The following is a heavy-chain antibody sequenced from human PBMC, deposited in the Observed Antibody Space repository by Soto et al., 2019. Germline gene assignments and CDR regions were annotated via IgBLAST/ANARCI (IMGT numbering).Heavy chain of an antibody. J-gene: IGHJ6*02. CDR3: ARDIVVVVAATSDYGMDV. CDR1: GFTFSSYG. D-gene: IGHD2-15*01. V-gene: IGHV3-33*01. Sequence: GGSLRLSCAASGFTFSSYGMHWVRQAPGKGLEWVAVIWYDGSNKYYADSVKGRFTISRDNSKNTLYLQMNSLRAEDTAVYYCARDIVVVVAATSDYGMDVWGQGTTVSVSS. CDR2: IWYDGSNK.